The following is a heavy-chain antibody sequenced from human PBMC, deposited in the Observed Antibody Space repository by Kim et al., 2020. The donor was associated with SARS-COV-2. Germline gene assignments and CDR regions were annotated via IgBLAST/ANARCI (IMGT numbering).Heavy chain of an antibody. V-gene: IGHV3-30*18. CDR1: GFTFSSYG. CDR2: ISYDGSNK. CDR3: AKARVAGYSYGSPFDY. D-gene: IGHD5-18*01. Sequence: GGSLRLSCAASGFTFSSYGMHWVRRAPGKGLEWVAVISYDGSNKYYADSVKGRFTISRDNSKNTLYLQMNSLRAEDTAVYYCAKARVAGYSYGSPFDYWGQGTLVTVSS. J-gene: IGHJ4*02.